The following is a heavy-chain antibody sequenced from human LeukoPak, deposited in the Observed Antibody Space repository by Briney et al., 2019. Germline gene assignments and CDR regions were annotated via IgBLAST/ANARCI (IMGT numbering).Heavy chain of an antibody. CDR3: ARGRGWIFDF. Sequence: GGSLRLSCAASGFTFSSHWMSWFRQAPGKGPEWVAIIKQDGSEKYYADSVKGRFTISRDNAKNSASLQMNSLRDEDTAVYFCARGRGWIFDFWDQGTLVSVSS. CDR2: IKQDGSEK. J-gene: IGHJ4*02. D-gene: IGHD6-19*01. CDR1: GFTFSSHW. V-gene: IGHV3-7*01.